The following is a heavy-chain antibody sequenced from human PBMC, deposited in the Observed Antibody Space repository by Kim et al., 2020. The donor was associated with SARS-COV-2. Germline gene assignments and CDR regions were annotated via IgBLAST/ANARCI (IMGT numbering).Heavy chain of an antibody. V-gene: IGHV1-8*01. CDR3: ARGVWELPHDY. J-gene: IGHJ4*02. CDR2: T. Sequence: TGYAQKFQGGVTMTRNTSISTAYMELSSLRSEDTAVYYCARGVWELPHDYWGQGTLVTVSS. D-gene: IGHD1-26*01.